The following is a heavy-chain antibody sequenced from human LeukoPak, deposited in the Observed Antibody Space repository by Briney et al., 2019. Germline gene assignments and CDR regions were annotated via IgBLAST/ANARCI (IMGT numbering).Heavy chain of an antibody. Sequence: SVKVSCMASGYTFTSYGISWLRQAPGQGLEWMGWISAYNGNTNYAQKLQGRVTMTTDTSTSTAYMELRSLRSDDTAVYYCARVVWFGELFNYYGMDVWGKGTTVTVSS. CDR2: ISAYNGNT. V-gene: IGHV1-18*04. CDR3: ARVVWFGELFNYYGMDV. CDR1: GYTFTSYG. J-gene: IGHJ6*04. D-gene: IGHD3-10*01.